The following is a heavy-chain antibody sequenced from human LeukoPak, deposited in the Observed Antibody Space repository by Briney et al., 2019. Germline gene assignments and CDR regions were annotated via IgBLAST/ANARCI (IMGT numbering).Heavy chain of an antibody. Sequence: PGGSLRLSCAASGFTFSSYSMNWVRQAPGKGLEWVSSISSSSSYIYYADSVKGRFTISRDNAKNSLYLQMNSLRAEDTAVYYCASQLSSSWHYHAFDIWGQGTMVTVSS. CDR3: ASQLSSSWHYHAFDI. D-gene: IGHD6-13*01. J-gene: IGHJ3*02. CDR2: ISSSSSYI. CDR1: GFTFSSYS. V-gene: IGHV3-21*01.